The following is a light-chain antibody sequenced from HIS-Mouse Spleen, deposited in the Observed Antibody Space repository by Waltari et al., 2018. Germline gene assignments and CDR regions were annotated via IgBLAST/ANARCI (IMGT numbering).Light chain of an antibody. CDR2: KAS. CDR1: HSISSW. Sequence: DIQMTQSPSTLSASVGDRVNITCRASHSISSWLAWYQQKPGKAPKLLIYKASSLESGVPSRFSGSGSGTEFTLTISSLQPDDFATYYCQQYNSYSLTFGGGTKVEIK. J-gene: IGKJ4*01. V-gene: IGKV1-5*03. CDR3: QQYNSYSLT.